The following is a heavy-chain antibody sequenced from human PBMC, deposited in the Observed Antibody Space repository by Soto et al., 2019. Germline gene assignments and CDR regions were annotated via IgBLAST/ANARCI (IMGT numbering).Heavy chain of an antibody. CDR2: IYYSGST. V-gene: IGHV4-59*08. J-gene: IGHJ4*02. CDR3: ARRYGSGVDY. Sequence: QVQLQESGPGLVKPSETLSLTCTVSGGSISSYYWSWIRQPPGKGLEWIGYIYYSGSTNYNPYLKSRVTISVDTSKNPFSLKLSSVTAADTAVYYCARRYGSGVDYWGQGTLVTVSS. CDR1: GGSISSYY. D-gene: IGHD3-10*01.